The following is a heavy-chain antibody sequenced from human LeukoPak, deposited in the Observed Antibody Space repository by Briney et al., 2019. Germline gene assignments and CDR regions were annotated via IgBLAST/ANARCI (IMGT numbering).Heavy chain of an antibody. CDR3: AKDYHIVVVTVIPLDY. Sequence: GGSLRLSCAASGFTFSSYAMSWVRQAPGKGLEWVSATSGSGGSTYYADSVKGRFTISRDNSKNTLYLQMNSLRAEDTAVYYCAKDYHIVVVTVIPLDYWGQGTLVTVSS. CDR1: GFTFSSYA. D-gene: IGHD2-21*02. V-gene: IGHV3-23*01. CDR2: TSGSGGST. J-gene: IGHJ4*02.